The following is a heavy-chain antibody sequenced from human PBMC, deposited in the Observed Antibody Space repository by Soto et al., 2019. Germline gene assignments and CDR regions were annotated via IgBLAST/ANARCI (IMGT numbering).Heavy chain of an antibody. CDR3: ARDTTTVYGMDV. V-gene: IGHV3-21*01. CDR1: GFTFSSYS. D-gene: IGHD4-4*01. J-gene: IGHJ6*02. CDR2: ISSSSSYI. Sequence: GESLRLSCAASGFTFSSYSMNWVRQAPGKGLEWVSSISSSSSYIYYADSVKGRFTISRDNAKNSLYLQMNSLRAEDTAVYYCARDTTTVYGMDVWGQGTTVTVSS.